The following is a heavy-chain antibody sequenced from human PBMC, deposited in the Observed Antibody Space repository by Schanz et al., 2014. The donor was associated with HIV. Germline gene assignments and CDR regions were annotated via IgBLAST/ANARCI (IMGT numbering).Heavy chain of an antibody. D-gene: IGHD1-26*01. CDR2: IIPIFGTA. CDR3: ASGRFGTVIWWGDAFDI. CDR1: GGTFSSYA. V-gene: IGHV1-69*01. Sequence: QVQLVQSGTEVKKPGSSVKVSCKASGGTFSSYAISWVRQAPGQGLEWMGGIIPIFGTANSAQRFQGRVTITADESTSTAYMELSSLRSEDTAVYYCASGRFGTVIWWGDAFDIWGQGTMVTVSS. J-gene: IGHJ3*02.